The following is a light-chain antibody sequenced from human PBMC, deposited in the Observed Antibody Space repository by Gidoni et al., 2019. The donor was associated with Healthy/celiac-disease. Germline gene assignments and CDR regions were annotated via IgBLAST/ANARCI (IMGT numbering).Light chain of an antibody. CDR2: AAS. Sequence: IQMTQSPSSMSASVGDRVIITCRASQSISSYLNWYQQKPGKAPKLLIYAASSLQSAVPSRXXXSGXXTDFTLTIXXLQPXDFATYYCQQXYSTWLTFGGGTKVEIK. V-gene: IGKV1-39*01. CDR1: QSISSY. J-gene: IGKJ4*01. CDR3: QQXYSTWLT.